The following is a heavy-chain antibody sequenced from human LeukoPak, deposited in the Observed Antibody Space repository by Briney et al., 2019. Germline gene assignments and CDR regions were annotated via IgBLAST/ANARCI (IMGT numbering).Heavy chain of an antibody. Sequence: GGSLRFSCAASGFTFSGYYMFWVRQVPGKGLMWVSHINGVGTETTYADTVKGRFTISRDNSKNTLYLQMNSLRAEDTAVYYCARAHYYGSGSYYQYFQHWGQGTLVTVSS. CDR1: GFTFSGYY. CDR3: ARAHYYGSGSYYQYFQH. CDR2: INGVGTET. J-gene: IGHJ1*01. V-gene: IGHV3-74*01. D-gene: IGHD3-10*01.